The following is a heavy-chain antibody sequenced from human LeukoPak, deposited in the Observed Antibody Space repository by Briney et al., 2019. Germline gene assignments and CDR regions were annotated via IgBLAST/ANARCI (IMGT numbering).Heavy chain of an antibody. CDR2: IYHSGST. V-gene: IGHV4-38-2*02. CDR1: GYSISSGYY. CDR3: ARDEILWFGELSGYYFDY. D-gene: IGHD3-10*01. Sequence: NPSETLSLTCAVSGYSISSGYYWGWIRQPPGKGLEWIGSIYHSGSTYYNPSLKSRVTISVDTSRNQFSLKLSSVTVADTAVYYCARDEILWFGELSGYYFDYWGQGTLVTVSS. J-gene: IGHJ4*02.